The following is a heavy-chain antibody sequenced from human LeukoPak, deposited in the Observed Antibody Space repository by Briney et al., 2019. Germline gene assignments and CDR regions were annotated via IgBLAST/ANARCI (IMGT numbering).Heavy chain of an antibody. CDR2: ISGSGGST. J-gene: IGHJ3*02. CDR1: GFTFSSYA. CDR3: AKSPAADPDAFDI. Sequence: PGGSLRLSCAASGFTFSSYAMTWVRQAPGKGLERVSAISGSGGSTYYADSVKGRFTISRDNSKNTLYLQMNSLRAEDTAIYYCAKSPAADPDAFDIWGQGTMVTVSS. D-gene: IGHD6-13*01. V-gene: IGHV3-23*01.